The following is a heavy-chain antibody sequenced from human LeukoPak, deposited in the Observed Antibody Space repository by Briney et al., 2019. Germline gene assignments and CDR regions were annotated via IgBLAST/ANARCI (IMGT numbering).Heavy chain of an antibody. CDR2: IQFDKSQI. CDR1: GINFRGSG. V-gene: IGHV3-30*02. D-gene: IGHD7-27*01. Sequence: GGSLRLSCAASGINFRGSGMHWVRQAPGKGLEWVTFIQFDKSQIYYADSVKGRFTVSRDNAKNSLYLQMNSLRAEDTAVYYCARDLNWGTYWGQGTLVSVSS. J-gene: IGHJ4*02. CDR3: ARDLNWGTY.